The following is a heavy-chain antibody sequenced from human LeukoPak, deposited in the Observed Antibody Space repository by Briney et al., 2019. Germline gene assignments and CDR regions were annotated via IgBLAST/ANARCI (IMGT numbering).Heavy chain of an antibody. Sequence: TGGSLRLSCAASGFTFSSYAMSWVRQAPGKGLEWVSAISGSGGSTYYADSVKGRFTISRDNSKNTLYLQMNSLRAEDTAVYYCAKDGRGIVVVPGAIRPHAANFDYWGQGTLVTVSS. J-gene: IGHJ4*02. V-gene: IGHV3-23*01. CDR2: ISGSGGST. CDR3: AKDGRGIVVVPGAIRPHAANFDY. CDR1: GFTFSSYA. D-gene: IGHD2-2*02.